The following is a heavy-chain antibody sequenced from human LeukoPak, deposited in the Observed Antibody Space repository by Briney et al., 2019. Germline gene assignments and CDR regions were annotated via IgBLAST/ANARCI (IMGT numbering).Heavy chain of an antibody. V-gene: IGHV3-15*01. D-gene: IGHD6-13*01. CDR2: IKSRTDGGTT. CDR1: GFHHYYVL. Sequence: GGSLRLLHCASGFHHYYVLMIGLRQAPGKGLECVGRIKSRTDGGTTDYATPVKGRFTISRDDSKNTLYLQMNSLKIEDTGVYCSTTVGSSQGFDYWGQGILVTVSS. J-gene: IGHJ4*02. CDR3: TTVGSSQGFDY.